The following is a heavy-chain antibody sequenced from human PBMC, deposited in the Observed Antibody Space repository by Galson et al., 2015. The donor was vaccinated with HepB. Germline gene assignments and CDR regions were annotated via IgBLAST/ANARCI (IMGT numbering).Heavy chain of an antibody. CDR2: IPYHGSNK. V-gene: IGHV3-30*18. D-gene: IGHD5-18*01. J-gene: IGHJ2*01. CDR3: AKDKAAMATSYWYFDL. Sequence: SRRLSCAASGFTFSSFGMHWVRQAPGKGLEWVAAIPYHGSNKYYRDSVKGRFTISRDNPKNTLYLQMDSLSAEDTAVYYCAKDKAAMATSYWYFDLWGRGTLVTVSS. CDR1: GFTFSSFG.